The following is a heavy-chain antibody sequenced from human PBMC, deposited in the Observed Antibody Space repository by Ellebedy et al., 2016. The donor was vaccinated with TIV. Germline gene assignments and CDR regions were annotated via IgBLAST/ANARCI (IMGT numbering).Heavy chain of an antibody. CDR1: GGSISSYY. Sequence: MPSETLFLTCTVSGGSISSYYWSWIRQPPGKGLEWIGYIYYSGSTNYNPSLKSRVTISVDTSKNQFSLKLSSVTAADTAVYYCARTWGSYRYHFDYWGQGTLVTVSS. J-gene: IGHJ4*02. CDR3: ARTWGSYRYHFDY. V-gene: IGHV4-59*01. CDR2: IYYSGST. D-gene: IGHD3-16*02.